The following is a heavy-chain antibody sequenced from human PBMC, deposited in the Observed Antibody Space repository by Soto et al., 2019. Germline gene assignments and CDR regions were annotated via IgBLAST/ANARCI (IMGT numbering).Heavy chain of an antibody. J-gene: IGHJ4*02. V-gene: IGHV4-59*08. CDR2: IYYSGST. D-gene: IGHD4-4*01. CDR3: ARHSNRNYGLYYFDF. Sequence: SGTLSLTCTVSGGSVSSYYWAWIRQSPGKALEWIGYIYYSGSTKYNPSLKSRVTMSVDTSNNQFSLRVSSVTAADTAVYYCARHSNRNYGLYYFDFWGLGAVVTVSS. CDR1: GGSVSSYY.